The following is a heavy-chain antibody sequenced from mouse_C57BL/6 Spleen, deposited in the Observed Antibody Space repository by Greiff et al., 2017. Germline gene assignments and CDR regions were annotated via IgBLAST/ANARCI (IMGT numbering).Heavy chain of an antibody. Sequence: VQLQQSGAELVRPGSSVKLSCKASGYTFTSYWMDWVKQRPGQGLEWIGNIYPSDSETHYNQKFKDKATLTVDKSSSTAYMQLSSLTSEDSAVYYCARNAYDYDGGYFDYWGQGTTLTVSS. CDR3: ARNAYDYDGGYFDY. CDR2: IYPSDSET. D-gene: IGHD2-4*01. CDR1: GYTFTSYW. J-gene: IGHJ2*01. V-gene: IGHV1-61*01.